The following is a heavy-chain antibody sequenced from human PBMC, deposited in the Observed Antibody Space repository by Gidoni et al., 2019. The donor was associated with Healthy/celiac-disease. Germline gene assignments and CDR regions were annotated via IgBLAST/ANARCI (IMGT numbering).Heavy chain of an antibody. Sequence: QVQLQQWGAGLLKPSETLSLTCAVYGGSFSGYYWSWIRQPPGKGLEWIGEINHSGSTNYNPSLKSRVTISVDTSKNQFSLKLSSVTAADTAVYYCARIVGAEQLSGGDYFDYWGQGTLVTVSS. CDR2: INHSGST. D-gene: IGHD6-6*01. V-gene: IGHV4-34*01. J-gene: IGHJ4*02. CDR3: ARIVGAEQLSGGDYFDY. CDR1: GGSFSGYY.